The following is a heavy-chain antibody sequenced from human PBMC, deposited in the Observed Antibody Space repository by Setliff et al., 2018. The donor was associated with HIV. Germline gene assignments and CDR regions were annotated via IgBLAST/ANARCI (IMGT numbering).Heavy chain of an antibody. CDR1: GYTFTTYY. D-gene: IGHD1-20*01. CDR3: ARDGYKWNDNALEI. CDR2: INPSVGST. Sequence: ASVKVSCKASGYTFTTYYMHWVRQAPGQGLEWMAVINPSVGSTNFAQKFQGRVTMTTDTLTSTAYMELRSLRSDDTAVYYCARDGYKWNDNALEIWGLGTVVTVS. V-gene: IGHV1-46*01. J-gene: IGHJ3*02.